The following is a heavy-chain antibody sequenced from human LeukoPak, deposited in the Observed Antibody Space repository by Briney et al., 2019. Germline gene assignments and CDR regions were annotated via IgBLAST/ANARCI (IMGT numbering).Heavy chain of an antibody. V-gene: IGHV3-38-3*01. CDR1: GFTVSSNE. Sequence: GGSLRLSCAASGFTVSSNEMSWVRQAPGKGLEWVSSISGGSTYYADSRKGRFTISRDNSKNTLHLQMNSLRAEGTAFHITMIVVVYDAFDIWGQGTMVTVSS. CDR2: ISGGST. CDR3: MIVVVYDAFDI. J-gene: IGHJ3*02. D-gene: IGHD3-22*01.